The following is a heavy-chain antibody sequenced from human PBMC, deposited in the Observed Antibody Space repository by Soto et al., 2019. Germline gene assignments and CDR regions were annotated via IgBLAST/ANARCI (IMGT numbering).Heavy chain of an antibody. V-gene: IGHV1-2*02. CDR2: INPNSGGT. J-gene: IGHJ2*01. D-gene: IGHD4-17*01. CDR3: ARDQDSGDYSTYCYFDL. CDR1: GYTFTGYY. Sequence: ASVKVSCKASGYTFTGYYMHWVRQAPGQGLEWMGWINPNSGGTNYAQKFQGRVTMTRDTSISTAYMELSRLRSDDTAVYYCARDQDSGDYSTYCYFDLWGRGTLVTVSS.